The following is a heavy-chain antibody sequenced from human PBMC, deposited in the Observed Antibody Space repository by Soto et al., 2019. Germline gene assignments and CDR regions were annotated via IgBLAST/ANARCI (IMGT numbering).Heavy chain of an antibody. V-gene: IGHV1-69*13. CDR1: GGTFSSYA. Sequence: VASVKVSCKASGGTFSSYAISWVRQAPGQGLEWMGGIIPIFGTANYAQKFQGRVTITADESTSTAYMELSSLRSEDTAVYYCASGVRFLEWLPAQNYYYYGMDVWGQGTTVTVSS. J-gene: IGHJ6*02. CDR3: ASGVRFLEWLPAQNYYYYGMDV. D-gene: IGHD3-3*01. CDR2: IIPIFGTA.